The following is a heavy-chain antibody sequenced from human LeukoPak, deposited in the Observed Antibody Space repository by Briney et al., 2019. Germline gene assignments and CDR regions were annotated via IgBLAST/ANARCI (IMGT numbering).Heavy chain of an antibody. V-gene: IGHV4-39*01. D-gene: IGHD3-22*01. J-gene: IGHJ4*02. CDR1: GGSISSSSYY. CDR3: ARHAIPPYYGPNSEVGY. Sequence: SETLSLSCTVYGGSISSSSYYWGWIRQPPGKGLEWIGSIYYSGSTYYNPSLKSRVTISVDTSKNQFSLKLSSVTAADTAVYYCARHAIPPYYGPNSEVGYWGQGTLVTVSS. CDR2: IYYSGST.